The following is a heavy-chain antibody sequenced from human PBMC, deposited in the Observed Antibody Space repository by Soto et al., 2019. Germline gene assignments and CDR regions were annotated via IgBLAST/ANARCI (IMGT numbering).Heavy chain of an antibody. CDR3: ARATGYSSRGMDV. V-gene: IGHV4-4*02. CDR1: ADSISSSNW. J-gene: IGHJ6*02. Sequence: PSETLSLTCAVSADSISSSNWWTWVRQPPGKGLEWIGEIYHSGSTNYNPSLKSRVTISVDKSTNQFSLKLSSVTAADTAVYFWARATGYSSRGMDVWGQGTTVTVSS. D-gene: IGHD6-13*01. CDR2: IYHSGST.